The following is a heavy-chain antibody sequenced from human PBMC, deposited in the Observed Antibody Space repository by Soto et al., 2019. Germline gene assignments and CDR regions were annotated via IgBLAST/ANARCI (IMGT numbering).Heavy chain of an antibody. CDR2: ISSSGSTI. J-gene: IGHJ5*02. CDR1: GFTFSDYY. V-gene: IGHV3-11*01. CDR3: ARYAVEDSSSSGGFDP. D-gene: IGHD6-6*01. Sequence: GGSLRLSCASSGFTFSDYYLSWIRQAPGKGLEWVSYISSSGSTIYYADSVKGRFTISRDNAKNSLYLQMNSLRAEDTAVYYCARYAVEDSSSSGGFDPWGQGTLVTVSS.